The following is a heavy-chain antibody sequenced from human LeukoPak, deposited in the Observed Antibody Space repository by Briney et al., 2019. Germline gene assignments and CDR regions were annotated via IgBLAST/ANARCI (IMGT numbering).Heavy chain of an antibody. CDR1: GYTFTSYG. J-gene: IGHJ4*02. CDR2: ISAYNGNT. CDR3: AKEGIEVAAFDY. D-gene: IGHD6-19*01. Sequence: ASVKVSCKASGYTFTSYGISWVRQAPGQGLEWMGWISAYNGNTNYAQKLQGRVTMTTDTSTSTAYMELSSLRTEDTALYYCAKEGIEVAAFDYWGQGTLVTVSS. V-gene: IGHV1-18*01.